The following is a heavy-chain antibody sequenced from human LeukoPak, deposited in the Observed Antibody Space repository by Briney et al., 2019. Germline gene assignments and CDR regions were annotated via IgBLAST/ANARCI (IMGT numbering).Heavy chain of an antibody. Sequence: PGGSLRLSCAASGFTFSSYGMHWVRQAPGKGLEWVAVISYHGSNENYADSVKGRFTISRDNSKNTLYLQMNSLRAEDTAVYYCARDGDDILTLFDYWGQGTLVTVSS. J-gene: IGHJ4*02. V-gene: IGHV3-30*03. D-gene: IGHD3-9*01. CDR1: GFTFSSYG. CDR2: ISYHGSNE. CDR3: ARDGDDILTLFDY.